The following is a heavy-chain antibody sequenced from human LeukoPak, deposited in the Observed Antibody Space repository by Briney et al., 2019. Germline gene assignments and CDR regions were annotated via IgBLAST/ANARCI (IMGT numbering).Heavy chain of an antibody. J-gene: IGHJ4*02. CDR3: GTNPSGYYDY. D-gene: IGHD3-22*01. V-gene: IGHV1-69*13. CDR2: IIPIFGTA. CDR1: GGTFSSYA. Sequence: ASVKVSCKASGGTFSSYAISWVRQAPGQGLERMGGIIPIFGTANYAQKFQGRVTITADESTSTAYMELSSLRPEDTAVYYCGTNPSGYYDYWGQGTLVTVSS.